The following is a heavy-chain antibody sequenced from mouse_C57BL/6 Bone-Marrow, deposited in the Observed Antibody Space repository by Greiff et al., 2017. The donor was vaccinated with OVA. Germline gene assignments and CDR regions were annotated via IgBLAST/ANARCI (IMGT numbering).Heavy chain of an antibody. CDR3: ARASSGYDAMDY. J-gene: IGHJ4*01. CDR2: ISDGGSYT. Sequence: EVQLVESGGGLVKPGGSLKLSCAASGFTFSSYAMSWVRQTPEKRLEWVATISDGGSYTYYPDNVKGRFTISRDNANNNLYLQMSHLKSEDTAMYYCARASSGYDAMDYWGQGTSVTVSS. CDR1: GFTFSSYA. V-gene: IGHV5-4*01. D-gene: IGHD3-2*02.